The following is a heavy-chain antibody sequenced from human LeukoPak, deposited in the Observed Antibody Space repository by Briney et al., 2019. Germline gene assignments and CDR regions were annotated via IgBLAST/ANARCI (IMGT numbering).Heavy chain of an antibody. CDR1: GYTFTSYG. Sequence: ASVKVSCKASGYTFTSYGISWVRQAPGQGLQWMGWISAYNGNTNYAQKLQGRVTMTTDTSTSTAYMELRSLRSDDTAVYYCARSRTPRITMVRGVISLKTWGPGTLVTVSS. J-gene: IGHJ4*02. CDR2: ISAYNGNT. V-gene: IGHV1-18*01. CDR3: ARSRTPRITMVRGVISLKT. D-gene: IGHD3-10*01.